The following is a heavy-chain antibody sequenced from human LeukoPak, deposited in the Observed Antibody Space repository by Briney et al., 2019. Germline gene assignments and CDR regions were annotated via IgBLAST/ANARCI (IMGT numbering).Heavy chain of an antibody. D-gene: IGHD2-15*01. V-gene: IGHV3-30*04. CDR2: ISYDGSNK. Sequence: GGSLRLSCAASGFTFSSYAMHWVRQAPGKGLEWVAVISYDGSNKYYADSVKGRFTISRDNSKNTLYLQMNSLRAEDTAVYYCARVRPTRVGAAPFDYWGQGTLVTVSS. J-gene: IGHJ4*02. CDR1: GFTFSSYA. CDR3: ARVRPTRVGAAPFDY.